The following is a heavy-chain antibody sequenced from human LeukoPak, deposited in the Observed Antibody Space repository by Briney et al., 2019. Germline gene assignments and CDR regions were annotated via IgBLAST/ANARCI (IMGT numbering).Heavy chain of an antibody. CDR3: AISYYYDSSGYNPLFDY. CDR1: GGTFSSYA. Sequence: ASVKVSCKASGGTFSSYAITWVRQAPGQGLEWMGWINPNSGGTNYAQKFQGRVTMTRDTSISTAYMELSRLRSDDTAVYYCAISYYYDSSGYNPLFDYWGQGTLVTVSS. J-gene: IGHJ4*02. V-gene: IGHV1-2*02. CDR2: INPNSGGT. D-gene: IGHD3-22*01.